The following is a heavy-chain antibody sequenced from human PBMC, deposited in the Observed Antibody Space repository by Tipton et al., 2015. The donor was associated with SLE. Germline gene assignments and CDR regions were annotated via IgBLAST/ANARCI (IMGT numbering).Heavy chain of an antibody. V-gene: IGHV3-66*02. Sequence: SLRLSCEASGFTVSRSYMSWVRQAPGKGLEWVSLIYSGSSPFYADSVRGRFTISRDSSKNTLYLQMNSLRVEDTAVYYCARGDQDGPGYFYYYYMDVWGTGTTVTVSS. CDR1: GFTVSRSY. CDR2: IYSGSSP. CDR3: ARGDQDGPGYFYYYYMDV. J-gene: IGHJ6*03.